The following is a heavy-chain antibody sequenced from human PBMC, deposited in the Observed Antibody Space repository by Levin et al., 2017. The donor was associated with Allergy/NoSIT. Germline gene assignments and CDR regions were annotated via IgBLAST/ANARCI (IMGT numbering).Heavy chain of an antibody. J-gene: IGHJ4*02. CDR3: VRDKGAPDY. V-gene: IGHV3-69-1*01. Sequence: GGSLRLSCAASGFDFTDHAMNWIRQSPGKGLEWLSYITFDSKVFYAESVKGRFTTTRDNAKRSVSLQMDRLRDDDSAVYYCVRDKGAPDYWGQGTLVTVSS. CDR1: GFDFTDHA. CDR2: ITFDSKV.